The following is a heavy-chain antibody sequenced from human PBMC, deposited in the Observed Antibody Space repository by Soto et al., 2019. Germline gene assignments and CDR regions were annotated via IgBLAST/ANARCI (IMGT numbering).Heavy chain of an antibody. CDR1: GASLGHYY. CDR2: VFYTGRA. D-gene: IGHD4-4*01. V-gene: IGHV4-59*01. J-gene: IGHJ6*02. Sequence: SDTMSLTNTVSGASLGHYYCSWLRPPPEKGLEWIGYVFYTGRANYNAYLKSRVSISLDTSNYQFSLKLSSVTAADTAVYYCARDVYWRMTTIPYVDYVMDVWGQGTTVTVSS. CDR3: ARDVYWRMTTIPYVDYVMDV.